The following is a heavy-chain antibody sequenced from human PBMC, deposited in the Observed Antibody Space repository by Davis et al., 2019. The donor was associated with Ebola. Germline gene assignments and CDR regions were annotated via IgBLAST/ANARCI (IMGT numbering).Heavy chain of an antibody. CDR3: AKEYYDFWSGPYYFDY. J-gene: IGHJ4*02. CDR2: ISSSSSYI. Sequence: GESLKISCAASGFTFSSYSMNWVRQAPGKGLEWVSSISSSSSYIYYADSVKGRSTISRDNAKNSLYLQMNSLRAEDTAVYYCAKEYYDFWSGPYYFDYWGQGTLVTVSS. D-gene: IGHD3-3*01. CDR1: GFTFSSYS. V-gene: IGHV3-21*01.